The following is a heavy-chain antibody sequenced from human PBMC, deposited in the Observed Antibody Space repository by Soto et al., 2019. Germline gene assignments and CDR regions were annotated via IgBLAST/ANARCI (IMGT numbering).Heavy chain of an antibody. J-gene: IGHJ4*02. CDR1: GFPFSSYS. CDR3: KRLFCSTTPCPRHFFAK. D-gene: IGHD2-2*01. V-gene: IGHV3-48*01. Sequence: GGSLRLSCAASGFPFSSYSMSWVRQAPGKGLEWISYISSSGSVIYYADSVKGRFTISRDNAKNSLYLQMNSLRAEDTAVYYCKRLFCSTTPCPRHFFAKWGQGTPVTVSP. CDR2: ISSSGSVI.